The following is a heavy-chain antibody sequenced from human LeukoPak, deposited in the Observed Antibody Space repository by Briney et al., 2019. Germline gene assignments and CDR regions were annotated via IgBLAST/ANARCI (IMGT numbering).Heavy chain of an antibody. D-gene: IGHD1-14*01. J-gene: IGHJ2*01. V-gene: IGHV4-59*01. Sequence: SETLSLTCNISGASISDYYWSWVRQSPVKGLEWIASVLFSESHHYSPSLRSRVAISVDTSKNQFSLKLTSVTTADTAVYYCAKTGRRGYFDLWGRGTLVSVSS. CDR2: VLFSESH. CDR3: AKTGRRGYFDL. CDR1: GASISDYY.